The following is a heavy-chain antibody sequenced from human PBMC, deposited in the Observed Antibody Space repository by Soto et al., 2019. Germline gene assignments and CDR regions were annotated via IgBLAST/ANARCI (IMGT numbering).Heavy chain of an antibody. V-gene: IGHV4-59*08. D-gene: IGHD4-17*01. CDR1: GGSISSYY. CDR2: IYYSGST. Sequence: PSETLSLTCTVSGGSISSYYWSWIRQPPGKGLEWIGYIYYSGSTNYNPSLKSRVTISVDTSKNQFSLKLSSMTAADTAVYYCARRYKRGGTTGAFDIWGQGTMVTVSS. CDR3: ARRYKRGGTTGAFDI. J-gene: IGHJ3*02.